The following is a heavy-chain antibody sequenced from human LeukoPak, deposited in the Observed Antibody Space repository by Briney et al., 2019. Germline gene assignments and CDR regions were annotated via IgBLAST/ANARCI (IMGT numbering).Heavy chain of an antibody. Sequence: SETLSLTCTVSGGSISSGSYYWSWIRQPAGKGLEWIGRIYTSGSTNYNPSLKSRVTMSVDTSKNQFSLKLSSVTAADTAVYYCARDLNRSYGAFDIWGQGTMVTVSS. V-gene: IGHV4-61*02. CDR1: GGSISSGSYY. CDR2: IYTSGST. J-gene: IGHJ3*02. CDR3: ARDLNRSYGAFDI. D-gene: IGHD1-14*01.